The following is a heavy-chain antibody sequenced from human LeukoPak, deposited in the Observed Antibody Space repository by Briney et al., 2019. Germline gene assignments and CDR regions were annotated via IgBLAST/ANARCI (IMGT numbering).Heavy chain of an antibody. D-gene: IGHD6-19*01. J-gene: IGHJ4*02. Sequence: PGGSLRLPCAASGFTFSSYSMNWVRQAPGKGLEWVSSISSSSSYIYYADSVKGRFTISRDNAKNSLYLQMNSLRAEDTAVYYCARDLSDYSSGSFDYWGQGTLVTVSS. CDR1: GFTFSSYS. CDR2: ISSSSSYI. CDR3: ARDLSDYSSGSFDY. V-gene: IGHV3-21*01.